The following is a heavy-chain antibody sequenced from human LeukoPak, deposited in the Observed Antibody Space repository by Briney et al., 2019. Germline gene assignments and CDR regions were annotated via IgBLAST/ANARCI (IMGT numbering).Heavy chain of an antibody. Sequence: PGGSLGLSCSASGFTFSSYAMHWVRQAPGKGLEYVSAISSNGGSTYYADSVKGRFTISRDNSKNTLYLQMSSLRAEDTAVYYCVKDGGMATDRGFENWGQGTLVTVSS. CDR3: VKDGGMATDRGFEN. D-gene: IGHD5-24*01. CDR2: ISSNGGST. V-gene: IGHV3-64D*09. CDR1: GFTFSSYA. J-gene: IGHJ1*01.